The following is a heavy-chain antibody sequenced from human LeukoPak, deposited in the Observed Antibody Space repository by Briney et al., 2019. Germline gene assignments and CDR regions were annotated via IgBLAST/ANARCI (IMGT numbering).Heavy chain of an antibody. CDR2: IYYSGST. J-gene: IGHJ5*02. V-gene: IGHV4-61*01. D-gene: IGHD2-2*01. CDR1: GAPIASGSYH. CDR3: ARLPAAMPKRNWFDP. Sequence: KPSETLSLTCAISGAPIASGSYHWDWIRHPPGKGLEWIGYIYYSGSTNYNPSLKSRVTISVDTSKNQFSLKLSSVTAADTAVYYCARLPAAMPKRNWFDPWGQGTLVTVSS.